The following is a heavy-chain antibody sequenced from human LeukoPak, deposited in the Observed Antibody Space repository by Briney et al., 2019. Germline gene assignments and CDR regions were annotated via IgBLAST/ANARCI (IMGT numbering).Heavy chain of an antibody. CDR1: GSNFTNYW. J-gene: IGHJ3*02. Sequence: RGGSLEISFKCSGSNFTNYWIGGVRPLPGKGVGWMGIIHPEDSDTKYSPPFQGQVTISADKSINTAFLQWSSLKASDTAIYYCARPPTTATAEGAFHIWGQGTMVTVSS. D-gene: IGHD4-17*01. CDR2: IHPEDSDT. V-gene: IGHV5-51*01. CDR3: ARPPTTATAEGAFHI.